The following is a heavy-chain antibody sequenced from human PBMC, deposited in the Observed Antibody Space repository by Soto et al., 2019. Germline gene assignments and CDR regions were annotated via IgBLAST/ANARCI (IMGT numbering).Heavy chain of an antibody. D-gene: IGHD3-22*01. V-gene: IGHV3-9*01. CDR1: GFTFDDYA. CDR2: ISWNSGSI. Sequence: GGSLRLSCAASGFTFDDYAMHWVRQAPGKGLEWVSGISWNSGSIGYADSVKGRFTVSRDNAKNSLYLQMNRLRAEDTALYYCAKGDSSGYPPHFDYWGPGTLVTVSS. CDR3: AKGDSSGYPPHFDY. J-gene: IGHJ4*02.